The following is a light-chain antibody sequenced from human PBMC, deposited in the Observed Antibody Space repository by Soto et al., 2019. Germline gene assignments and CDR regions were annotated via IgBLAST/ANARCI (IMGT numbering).Light chain of an antibody. V-gene: IGKV3D-15*02. CDR3: QQDYNLPIT. CDR1: QSVSSN. Sequence: EIVMTQSPATLSVSPGERATLSCRASQSVSSNLAWYQQKPGQTPRLLVYGASNRATGIPDRFSGSGSGTDFTLTISRLEPEDFAVYYCQQDYNLPITFGQGTRLEIK. CDR2: GAS. J-gene: IGKJ5*01.